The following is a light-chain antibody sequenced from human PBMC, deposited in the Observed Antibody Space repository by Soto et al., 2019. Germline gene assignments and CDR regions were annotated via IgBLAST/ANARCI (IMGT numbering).Light chain of an antibody. CDR1: LPISNY. CDR2: DAS. J-gene: IGKJ5*01. Sequence: TQSPSTLSASVGERATLSCRASLPISNYLAWYQQKPGQAPRLLIYDASNRATGIPARFSGSGSGTDFTPTISSLEPEDFAVYYCQQRSNWPPITFGQGTRLEIK. CDR3: QQRSNWPPIT. V-gene: IGKV3-11*01.